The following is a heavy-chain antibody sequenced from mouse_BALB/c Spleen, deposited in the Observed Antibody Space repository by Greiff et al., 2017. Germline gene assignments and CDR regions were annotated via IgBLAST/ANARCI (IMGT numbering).Heavy chain of an antibody. CDR3: ARDGGGTRYFDV. Sequence: KLMESGGGLVQPGGSRKLSCAASGFTFSDYGMAWVRQAPGKGPEWVAFISNLAYSIYYADTVTGRFTISRENAKNTLYLEMSSLRSEDTAMYYCARDGGGTRYFDVWGAGTTVTVSS. J-gene: IGHJ1*01. D-gene: IGHD4-1*01. V-gene: IGHV5-15*02. CDR2: ISNLAYSI. CDR1: GFTFSDYG.